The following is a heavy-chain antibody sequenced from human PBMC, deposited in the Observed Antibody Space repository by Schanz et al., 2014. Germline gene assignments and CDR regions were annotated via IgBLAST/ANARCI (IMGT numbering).Heavy chain of an antibody. CDR2: ISYDGRHK. CDR1: GFTFSGYG. Sequence: QVQLVESGGGVVQPGRSLRLSCAASGFTFSGYGMHWVRQAPGKGLEWVAIISYDGRHKNYADSVKGRFTISRDNSKNTLHLQKNSRRVDDAAVYYCAKDDTQVNGMDVWGQGTTVTVSS. CDR3: AKDDTQVNGMDV. J-gene: IGHJ6*02. V-gene: IGHV3-30*18.